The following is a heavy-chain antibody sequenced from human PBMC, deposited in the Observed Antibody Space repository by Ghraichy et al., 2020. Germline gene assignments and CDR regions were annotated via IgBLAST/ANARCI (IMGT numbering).Heavy chain of an antibody. CDR1: GGSISSNNYY. CDR2: IYYSGST. J-gene: IGHJ5*01. V-gene: IGHV4-39*07. CDR3: ARAPLRARFDS. Sequence: ESLNISCTVSGGSISSNNYYWGWIRQPPGKGLEWIGIIYYSGSTYYNPSLKSRVTISVDTSKNQFSLRLSSVTAADTAVYYCARAPLRARFDSWGQGTLVTVSS.